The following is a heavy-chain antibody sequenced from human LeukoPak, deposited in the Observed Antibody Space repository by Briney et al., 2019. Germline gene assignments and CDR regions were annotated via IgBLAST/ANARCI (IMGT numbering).Heavy chain of an antibody. V-gene: IGHV5-51*01. J-gene: IGHJ4*02. D-gene: IGHD2-2*01. Sequence: GESLKISCKGSGYSFTSYWLGWVRQMSGKGLEWMGIIYPGDSDTRYSPSFQGPVTISADNSISTAYLQWSSLKAEDTAIYYCARQWWDCSSTSCYSADWGQGTLVTVSS. CDR2: IYPGDSDT. CDR3: ARQWWDCSSTSCYSAD. CDR1: GYSFTSYW.